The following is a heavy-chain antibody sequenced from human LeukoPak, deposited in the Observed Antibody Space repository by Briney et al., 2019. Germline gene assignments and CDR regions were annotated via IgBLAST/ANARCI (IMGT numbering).Heavy chain of an antibody. CDR3: AKVGYYDSSGPFDY. J-gene: IGHJ4*02. V-gene: IGHV3-30*18. D-gene: IGHD3-22*01. CDR2: ISYDGSNK. Sequence: GGSLRLSCAASGFTFSSYGTHWVRQAPGKGLEWVAVISYDGSNKYYADSVKGRFTISRDNSKNTLYLQMNSLRAEDTAVYYCAKVGYYDSSGPFDYWGQGTLVTVSS. CDR1: GFTFSSYG.